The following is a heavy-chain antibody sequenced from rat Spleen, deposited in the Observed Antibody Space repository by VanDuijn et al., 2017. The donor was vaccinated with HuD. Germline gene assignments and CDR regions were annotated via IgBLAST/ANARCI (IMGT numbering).Heavy chain of an antibody. Sequence: EVQLVESGGGLVQPGRYLKFSCAASGFTFSDYYMAWVRLAHTKGLEWVASISYDGGSTYYRDSVKGRFTISRDNAKSSLSLQMDSLRSEDTTTYYCTTSASYWGQGVMVTVSS. J-gene: IGHJ2*01. CDR2: ISYDGGST. D-gene: IGHD3-1*01. CDR1: GFTFSDYY. V-gene: IGHV5-20*01. CDR3: TTSASY.